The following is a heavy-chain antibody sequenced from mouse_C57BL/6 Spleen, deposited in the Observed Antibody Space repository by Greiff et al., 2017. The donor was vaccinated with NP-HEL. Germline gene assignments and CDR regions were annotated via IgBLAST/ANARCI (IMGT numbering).Heavy chain of an antibody. V-gene: IGHV5-16*01. CDR1: GFTFSDYY. CDR2: INYDGSST. CDR3: ARGEEYDGYPYAMDY. J-gene: IGHJ4*01. D-gene: IGHD2-3*01. Sequence: EVLLVESEGGLVQPGSSMKLSCTASGFTFSDYYMAWVRQVPEQGLEWVANINYDGSSTYYLDSLKSRFTISRDNAKNILYLQISSLKSEDRATYYCARGEEYDGYPYAMDYWGQGTSVTVSS.